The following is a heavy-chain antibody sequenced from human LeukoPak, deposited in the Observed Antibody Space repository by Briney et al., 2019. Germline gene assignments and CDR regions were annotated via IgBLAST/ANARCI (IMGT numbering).Heavy chain of an antibody. V-gene: IGHV4-61*08. D-gene: IGHD4-17*01. CDR2: IAESGIT. CDR3: AREDPQTTVPEGLDV. CDR1: GGSITSGGYY. J-gene: IGHJ6*02. Sequence: PSETLSLTCTVSGGSITSGGYYWSWIRQRPGQGLEWIGHIAESGITYYTPPLKSRVTISVDTSKNQFSLKLTSVTAADTAIYYCAREDPQTTVPEGLDVWGQGTTVTVSS.